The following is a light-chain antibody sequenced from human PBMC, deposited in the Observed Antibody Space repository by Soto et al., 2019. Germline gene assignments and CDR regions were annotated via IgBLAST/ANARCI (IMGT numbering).Light chain of an antibody. V-gene: IGLV3-21*04. CDR1: NIGSKS. CDR3: QVWDSSSDLHGV. CDR2: YDS. Sequence: SYELTQPPSVSVAPGKTARITCGGNNIGSKSVHWYQQKPGQAPVLVIYYDSDRPSGIPERFSGSNSGNTATLTISRVEAGDEADYYCQVWDSSSDLHGVFGGGTKLTVL. J-gene: IGLJ2*01.